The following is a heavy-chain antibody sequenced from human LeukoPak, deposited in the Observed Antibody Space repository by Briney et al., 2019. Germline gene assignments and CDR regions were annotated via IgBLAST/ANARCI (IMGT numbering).Heavy chain of an antibody. J-gene: IGHJ3*02. CDR3: AKSVAGGDDAFDI. Sequence: PGGSLRLSCAASGFTFSDYAMNWVRQAPGKGLEWVSSISGSGGSTKYADSVKGRFTISRENSKNTLYVQINSLRAEDTAIYYCAKSVAGGDDAFDIWGQGTMVTVSS. V-gene: IGHV3-23*01. D-gene: IGHD2-21*01. CDR2: ISGSGGST. CDR1: GFTFSDYA.